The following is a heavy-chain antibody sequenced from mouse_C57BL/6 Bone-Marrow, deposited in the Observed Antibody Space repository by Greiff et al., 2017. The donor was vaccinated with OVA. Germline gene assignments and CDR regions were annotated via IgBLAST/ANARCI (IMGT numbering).Heavy chain of an antibody. CDR2: ISGGGGNT. Sequence: EVQVVESGGGLVKPGGSLKLSCAASGFTFSSYTMSWVRQTPEQRLEWVATISGGGGNTYYPDSVKGRFTLSRDNAKNTLYLQLSSLRSEDTAVYYGARSDDYGYWYYDVWGTGTTVTVSS. D-gene: IGHD2-4*01. CDR1: GFTFSSYT. V-gene: IGHV5-9*04. J-gene: IGHJ1*03. CDR3: ARSDDYGYWYYDV.